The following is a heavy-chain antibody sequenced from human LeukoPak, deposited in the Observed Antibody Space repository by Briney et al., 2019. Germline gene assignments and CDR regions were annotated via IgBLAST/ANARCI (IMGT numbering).Heavy chain of an antibody. Sequence: SETLSLTCAVSGGSISSNNWWTWVRQPPGKGLEWIGEIYHSGGTNYNPSLKSRVTISVDTSKNQFSLRLSSVTAADTAVYYCARVYSSSYYYYMDVWGKGTTVTVSS. D-gene: IGHD6-6*01. CDR2: IYHSGGT. CDR3: ARVYSSSYYYYMDV. V-gene: IGHV4-4*02. CDR1: GGSISSNNW. J-gene: IGHJ6*03.